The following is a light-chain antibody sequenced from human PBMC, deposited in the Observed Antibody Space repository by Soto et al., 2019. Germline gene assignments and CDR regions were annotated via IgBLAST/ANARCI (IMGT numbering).Light chain of an antibody. CDR3: QQYVHWPPGT. Sequence: EIVVTQSPATLSVSPGERVTLSCRASQSVSSSLAWYQQRPGQASRLLIYDTSTRAPGIAARFSGSGSGTEFTLTISSLQSEDVAVYYCQQYVHWPPGTFGQGTTVEIK. CDR2: DTS. CDR1: QSVSSS. J-gene: IGKJ1*01. V-gene: IGKV3-15*01.